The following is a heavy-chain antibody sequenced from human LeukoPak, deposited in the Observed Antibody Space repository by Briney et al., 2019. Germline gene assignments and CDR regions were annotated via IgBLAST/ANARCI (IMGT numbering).Heavy chain of an antibody. Sequence: SETLSLTCTVSGGSISSSSYYWGWIRQPPGKGLEWIGSIYYSGSTYYNPSLKSRVTISVDTSKNQFSLKLSSVTAADTAVYYCARDRSEYSSSWYYFDYWGQGTLVTVSS. J-gene: IGHJ4*02. D-gene: IGHD6-13*01. CDR2: IYYSGST. V-gene: IGHV4-39*07. CDR1: GGSISSSSYY. CDR3: ARDRSEYSSSWYYFDY.